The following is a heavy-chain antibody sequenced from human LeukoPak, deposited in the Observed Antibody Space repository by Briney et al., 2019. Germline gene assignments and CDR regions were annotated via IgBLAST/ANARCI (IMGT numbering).Heavy chain of an antibody. CDR1: GFTSSSCA. CDR3: AKLVAVGATYFDY. Sequence: PGGSLRLSCVASGFTSSSCAMSWARQAPGKGLEWVSAISGSGGGTYYADSVKGRFTISRDNSKNTLYLQMNSLRAEDTAIYYCAKLVAVGATYFDYWGQGTLVTVSS. V-gene: IGHV3-23*01. D-gene: IGHD1-26*01. J-gene: IGHJ4*02. CDR2: ISGSGGGT.